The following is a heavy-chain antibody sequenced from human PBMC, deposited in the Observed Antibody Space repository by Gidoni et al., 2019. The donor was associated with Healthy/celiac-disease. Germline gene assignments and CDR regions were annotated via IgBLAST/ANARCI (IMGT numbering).Heavy chain of an antibody. CDR2: IYYSGST. Sequence: QLQLQESGPGLVQPSETLSLTCTVPGGSISSSSYYWGWIRQPPGKGLEWIGSIYYSGSTYYNPSLKSRVTISVDTSKNQFSLKLSSVTAADTAVYYCARHRYDYDGFWFDPWGQGTLVTVSS. CDR1: GGSISSSSYY. CDR3: ARHRYDYDGFWFDP. J-gene: IGHJ5*02. D-gene: IGHD4-17*01. V-gene: IGHV4-39*01.